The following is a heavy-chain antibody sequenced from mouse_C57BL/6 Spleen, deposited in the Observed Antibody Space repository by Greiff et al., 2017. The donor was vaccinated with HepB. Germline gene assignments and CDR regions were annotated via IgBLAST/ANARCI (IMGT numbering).Heavy chain of an antibody. D-gene: IGHD1-1*01. CDR3: ASDYYGSSYAYFDY. CDR2: ISDGGSYT. J-gene: IGHJ2*01. V-gene: IGHV5-4*03. Sequence: EVKLVESGGGLVKPGGSLKLSCAASGFTFSSYAMSWVRQTPEKRLEWVATISDGGSYTYYPDNVKGRFTISRDNAKNNLYLQMSHLKSEDTAIYYCASDYYGSSYAYFDYWGQGTTLTVSS. CDR1: GFTFSSYA.